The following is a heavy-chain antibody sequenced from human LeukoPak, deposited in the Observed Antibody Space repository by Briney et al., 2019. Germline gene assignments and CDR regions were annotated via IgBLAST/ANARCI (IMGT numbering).Heavy chain of an antibody. D-gene: IGHD3-3*01. J-gene: IGHJ5*02. Sequence: GGSLRLSCAASGFTFSSYGMHWVRQAPGKGLEWVAVIWYDGSNKYYADSVKGRFTISRGNSKNTLYLQMNSLRAEDTAVYYCARDLRQYDFWSGYSSGNWFDPWGQGTLVTVSS. CDR2: IWYDGSNK. CDR3: ARDLRQYDFWSGYSSGNWFDP. V-gene: IGHV3-33*01. CDR1: GFTFSSYG.